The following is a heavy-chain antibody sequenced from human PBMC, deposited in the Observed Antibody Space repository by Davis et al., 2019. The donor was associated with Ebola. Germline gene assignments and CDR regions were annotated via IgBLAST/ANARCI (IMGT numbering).Heavy chain of an antibody. D-gene: IGHD2-15*01. CDR1: GFTVSSNY. J-gene: IGHJ4*02. CDR3: ARGAGYCNGGGCYGRDYFDY. CDR2: IYSGVTT. Sequence: GVLKISCAASGFTVSSNYMSWVRLAPGKGLEWVSVIYSGVTTNYADSVKGRFTISRDHSKNTLYLQMNSLRADDTAVYYCARGAGYCNGGGCYGRDYFDYWGQGTLVTVSS. V-gene: IGHV3-53*01.